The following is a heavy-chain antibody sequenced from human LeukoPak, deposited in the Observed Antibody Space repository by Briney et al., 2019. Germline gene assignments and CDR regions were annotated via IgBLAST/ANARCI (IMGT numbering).Heavy chain of an antibody. Sequence: GGSLRLSCAASGFTFSSYSMTWVRQAPGKGLEWVSSISSSSSYIYYADSVKGRFTISRDNAKNSLYLQMNSLRAEDTAVYYCPRSLPIAPRPEIDYWGQGTLVTVSS. CDR2: ISSSSSYI. J-gene: IGHJ4*02. D-gene: IGHD6-6*01. CDR1: GFTFSSYS. V-gene: IGHV3-21*01. CDR3: PRSLPIAPRPEIDY.